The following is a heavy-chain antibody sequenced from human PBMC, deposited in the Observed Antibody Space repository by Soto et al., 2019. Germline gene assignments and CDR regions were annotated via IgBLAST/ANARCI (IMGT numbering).Heavy chain of an antibody. CDR3: ARGFLEWLSPSFDY. CDR1: GYTLTSYG. V-gene: IGHV1-18*04. CDR2: ISAYNGNT. J-gene: IGHJ4*02. D-gene: IGHD3-3*01. Sequence: QVQLVQSGAEVKKPGASVKVSCKASGYTLTSYGISWLRQAPGQGLEWMGWISAYNGNTIYAQKLQGRVTMTTDTXXRTAYMELRSLRSDDTAVYYCARGFLEWLSPSFDYWGQGTLVTVSS.